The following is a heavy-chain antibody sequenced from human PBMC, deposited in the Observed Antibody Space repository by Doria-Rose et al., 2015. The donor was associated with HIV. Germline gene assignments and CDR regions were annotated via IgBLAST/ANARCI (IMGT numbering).Heavy chain of an antibody. CDR2: IFSDDER. V-gene: IGHV2-26*01. CDR3: ARIKSSRWYHKYYFDF. D-gene: IGHD6-13*01. Sequence: QVTLKESGPLLVKPTETLTLTCTVSGVSLSSPGMGVSWIRQPPGKALEWLANIFSDDERSYITSLKSRLTISRGTYKSQVVLTMTDMDPVDTATYYCARIKSSRWYHKYYFDFWGQGTLVIVSA. CDR1: GVSLSSPGMG. J-gene: IGHJ4*02.